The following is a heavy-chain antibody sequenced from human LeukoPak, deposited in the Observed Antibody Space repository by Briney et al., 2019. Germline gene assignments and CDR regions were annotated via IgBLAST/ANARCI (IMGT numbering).Heavy chain of an antibody. Sequence: ASVKVSCKASGYTFTSYGISWVRQAPGLGLEWMGWISAYNGNTNYAQMLQGRVTMTTDTSTSTAYMELRSLRSDDTAVYYCARTGTTPYYYYYMDVWGKGTTVTVSS. D-gene: IGHD1-7*01. J-gene: IGHJ6*03. CDR2: ISAYNGNT. V-gene: IGHV1-18*01. CDR3: ARTGTTPYYYYYMDV. CDR1: GYTFTSYG.